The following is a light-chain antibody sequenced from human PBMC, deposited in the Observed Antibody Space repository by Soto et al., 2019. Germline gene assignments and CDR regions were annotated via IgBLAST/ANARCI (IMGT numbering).Light chain of an antibody. J-gene: IGKJ4*01. Sequence: DIQMTQSPSTLSASVGDRVTITCRVSQSISSWLAWYQQKPGKAPKLLIYDASSLESGVPSRFSGSGSGTEFTLTISSLQPDDFATYYCQQYNNWPRSLTFGGGTKVEIK. CDR3: QQYNNWPRSLT. CDR2: DAS. V-gene: IGKV1-5*01. CDR1: QSISSW.